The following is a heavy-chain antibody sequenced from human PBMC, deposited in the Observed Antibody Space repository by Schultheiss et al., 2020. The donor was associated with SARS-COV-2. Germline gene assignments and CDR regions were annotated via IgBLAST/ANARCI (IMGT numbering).Heavy chain of an antibody. CDR2: INHSGST. V-gene: IGHV4-34*01. D-gene: IGHD4-23*01. CDR3: ARAIGGNGNNWFDP. CDR1: GGSFSAYY. J-gene: IGHJ5*02. Sequence: GSLRLSCAVYGGSFSAYYWNWIRQPPGKGLEWIGEINHSGSTNYNPSLKSRVSISVSTSKNQFSLKLSSVTAADTAVYYCARAIGGNGNNWFDPWGQGTLVTVSS.